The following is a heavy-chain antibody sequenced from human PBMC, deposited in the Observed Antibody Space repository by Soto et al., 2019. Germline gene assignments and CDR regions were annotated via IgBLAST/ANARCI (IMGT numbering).Heavy chain of an antibody. V-gene: IGHV5-10-1*01. J-gene: IGHJ3*02. CDR1: GYSFTSYW. Sequence: GESLKISRKGSGYSFTSYWISWGRQMPGKGLEWMGRIDPSDSDTNYSPSFKSHVTISADKSISPAYLQWSSLKASDTAMYYCATYCSITSCYSSAFDIWGQGTMVTVSS. CDR2: IDPSDSDT. CDR3: ATYCSITSCYSSAFDI. D-gene: IGHD2-2*02.